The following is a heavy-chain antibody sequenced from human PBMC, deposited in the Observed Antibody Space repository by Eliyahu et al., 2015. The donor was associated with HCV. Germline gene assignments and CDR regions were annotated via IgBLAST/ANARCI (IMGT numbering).Heavy chain of an antibody. Sequence: QVQLVESGGGVVQPGRSLXLSXAASGFTFXSYGMHWVRQAPGKGLEGVAVISYDGSNKYYADSVKGRFTISRDNSKNTLYLQMNSLRAEDTAVYYCARGLDPWGQGTLVTVSS. J-gene: IGHJ5*02. CDR2: ISYDGSNK. CDR3: ARGLDP. CDR1: GFTFXSYG. V-gene: IGHV3-30*03.